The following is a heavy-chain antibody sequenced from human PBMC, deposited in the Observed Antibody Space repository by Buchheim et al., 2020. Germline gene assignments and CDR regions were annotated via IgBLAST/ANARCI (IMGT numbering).Heavy chain of an antibody. V-gene: IGHV4-59*01. CDR1: GGSISSYY. D-gene: IGHD1-26*01. J-gene: IGHJ4*02. CDR3: ARSGPYSGSYSLRPHFDY. Sequence: QVQLQESGPGLVKPSETLSLTCTVSGGSISSYYWSWIRQPPGKGLEWIGYIYYSGSTNYNPSLESRVTISVDTSKNQFSLKLSSVTAADTAVYYCARSGPYSGSYSLRPHFDYWGQGTL. CDR2: IYYSGST.